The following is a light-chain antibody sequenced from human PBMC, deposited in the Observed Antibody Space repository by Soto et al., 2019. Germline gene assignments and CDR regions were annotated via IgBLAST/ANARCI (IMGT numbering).Light chain of an antibody. CDR3: QQRSNWPPLT. Sequence: EIVLTQSPATLSLSPGESATLSCRASQSVSSYLAWYQQKPGQAPRRLIYDASNRATGIPARFSGSGSGTDFTLTISLLEPEDFAVYYCQQRSNWPPLTFGGGTKVEIK. CDR2: DAS. CDR1: QSVSSY. J-gene: IGKJ4*01. V-gene: IGKV3-11*01.